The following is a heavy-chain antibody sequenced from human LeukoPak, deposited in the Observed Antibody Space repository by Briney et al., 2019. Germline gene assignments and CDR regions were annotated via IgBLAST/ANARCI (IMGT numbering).Heavy chain of an antibody. J-gene: IGHJ3*02. CDR1: GFTFSNYG. CDR2: ISSSSSYI. Sequence: PGGSLRLSCAASGFTFSNYGMHWVRQAPGKGLEWVSSISSSSSYIYYADSVKGRFTISRDNAKNSLYLQMNSLRAEDTAVYYCARADAFDIWGQGTMVTVSS. V-gene: IGHV3-21*01. CDR3: ARADAFDI.